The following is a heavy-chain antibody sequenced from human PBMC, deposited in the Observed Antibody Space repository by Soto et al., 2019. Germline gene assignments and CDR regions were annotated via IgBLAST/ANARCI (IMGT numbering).Heavy chain of an antibody. CDR2: IIPILGIA. D-gene: IGHD3-9*01. V-gene: IGHV1-69*02. CDR3: ASPGYYDILTGYYKGSFFDY. Sequence: ASVKVSCKASGGTFSSYTISWVRQAPGQGLECMGRIIPILGIANYAQKFQGRVTITADKSTSTAYMELSSLRSEDTAVYYCASPGYYDILTGYYKGSFFDYWGQGTLVTVSS. CDR1: GGTFSSYT. J-gene: IGHJ4*02.